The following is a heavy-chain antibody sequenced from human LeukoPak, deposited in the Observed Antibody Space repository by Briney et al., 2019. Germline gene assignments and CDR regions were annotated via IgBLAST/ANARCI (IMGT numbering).Heavy chain of an antibody. CDR3: ATSLKSTQFYYYYYMDD. D-gene: IGHD2-2*01. J-gene: IGHJ6*03. CDR1: GYTLTELC. V-gene: IGHV1-24*01. Sequence: ASVKVSCKVSGYTLTELCMNWVRQAPGKGREWMGAIGPEDGDTFYAKKCQGRVTMTEDTSTDTAYMELNSPRSQDTAVYCSATSLKSTQFYYYYYMDDWGKGTTVTVSS. CDR2: IGPEDGDT.